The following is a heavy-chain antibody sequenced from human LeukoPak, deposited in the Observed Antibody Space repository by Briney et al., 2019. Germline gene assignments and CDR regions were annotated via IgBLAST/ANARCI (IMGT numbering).Heavy chain of an antibody. J-gene: IGHJ4*02. CDR2: IIPIFGTV. V-gene: IGHV1-69*13. D-gene: IGHD3-9*01. Sequence: SVKVSCKASGGTFSSYAISWARQAPGQGLEWMGGIIPIFGTVNYAQKFQGRVTITADESTSTAYMELSSLRSEDTAVYYCARSYPSGLRYFDWLQGFDYWGQGTLVTVSS. CDR3: ARSYPSGLRYFDWLQGFDY. CDR1: GGTFSSYA.